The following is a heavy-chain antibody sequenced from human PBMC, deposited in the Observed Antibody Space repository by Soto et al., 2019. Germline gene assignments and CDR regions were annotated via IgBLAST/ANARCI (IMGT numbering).Heavy chain of an antibody. Sequence: EVQLVESGGGLVKPGGSLRLSCAASGFTFSSYSMNWVRQAPGKGLEWVSSISSSSSYIYYADSVKGRFTISRDNAKNALYLQINSLRAEATAVYYCARDPPGYSYGYGLGYWGQGTRVPVSS. CDR3: ARDPPGYSYGYGLGY. D-gene: IGHD5-18*01. CDR2: ISSSSSYI. V-gene: IGHV3-21*01. J-gene: IGHJ4*02. CDR1: GFTFSSYS.